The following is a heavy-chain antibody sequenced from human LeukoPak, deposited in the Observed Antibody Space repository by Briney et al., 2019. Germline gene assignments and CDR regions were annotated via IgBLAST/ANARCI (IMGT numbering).Heavy chain of an antibody. CDR1: GGSISIYD. CDR3: ARGMAAAYDYNWFDS. V-gene: IGHV4-4*07. CDR2: IYASGNT. Sequence: SETLSLTCTVSGGSISIYDWSWIRQPAGKGPEWIGRIYASGNTRYNPSLTSRLTMSVDTSKNQYSLKLSSVTAADTAIYFCARGMAAAYDYNWFDSWGQGTLVTVSS. J-gene: IGHJ5*01. D-gene: IGHD5-12*01.